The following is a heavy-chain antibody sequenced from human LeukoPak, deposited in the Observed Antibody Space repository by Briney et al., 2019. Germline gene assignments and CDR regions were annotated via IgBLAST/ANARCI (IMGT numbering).Heavy chain of an antibody. CDR2: IDTSGST. CDR1: GCSISSYY. D-gene: IGHD2-2*02. J-gene: IGHJ3*02. V-gene: IGHV4-4*07. CDR3: ARSRCYNCAFDI. Sequence: SETLSLTCTVSGCSISSYYWSWIRQPAGKGLEGSGRIDTSGSTNHKPPLKSRVTLSVDPSTNQTSLNLTSLPAADTAVYYCARSRCYNCAFDIWGQGTMVTVSS.